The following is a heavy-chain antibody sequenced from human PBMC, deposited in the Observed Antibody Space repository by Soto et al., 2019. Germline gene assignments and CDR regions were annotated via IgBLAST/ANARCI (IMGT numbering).Heavy chain of an antibody. CDR1: GFTFSSYA. J-gene: IGHJ4*02. Sequence: EVQLLESGGGLVQPGGSLTLSCVASGFTFSSYAMSWVRQAPGKGLEWVSAISGSDGSTYYADSVKGRFTISRDNSKNTXFLRMNSLRAEDTAVYYCAKDSRVTMVRGVIIPTGYWGQGTLVTVSS. CDR3: AKDSRVTMVRGVIIPTGY. D-gene: IGHD3-10*01. V-gene: IGHV3-23*01. CDR2: ISGSDGST.